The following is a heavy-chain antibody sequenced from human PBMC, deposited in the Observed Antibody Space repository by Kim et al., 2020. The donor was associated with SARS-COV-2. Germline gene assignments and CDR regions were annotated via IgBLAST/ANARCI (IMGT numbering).Heavy chain of an antibody. Sequence: GGSLRLSCAASGFTFSSYSMNWVRQAPGKGLEWVSYISSSSSTIYYADSVKGRFTISRDNAKNSLYLQMNSLRDEDTAVYYCARDAPVDYNDYGDYVHDYWGQGTLVTVSS. CDR3: ARDAPVDYNDYGDYVHDY. D-gene: IGHD4-17*01. V-gene: IGHV3-48*02. CDR2: ISSSSSTI. CDR1: GFTFSSYS. J-gene: IGHJ4*02.